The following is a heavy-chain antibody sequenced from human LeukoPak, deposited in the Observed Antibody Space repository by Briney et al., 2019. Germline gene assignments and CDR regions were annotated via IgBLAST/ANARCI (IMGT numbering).Heavy chain of an antibody. D-gene: IGHD3-10*01. CDR2: ISAYNGNT. CDR1: GYTFTGYY. CDR3: ARGVPGSGSYGPTLLMDY. Sequence: GASVKVSCKASGYTFTGYYMHWVRHAPGQGLEWMGWISAYNGNTNYAQKLQGRVTMTTDTSTSTAYMELRSLRSDDTAVYYCARGVPGSGSYGPTLLMDYWGQGTLVTVSS. J-gene: IGHJ4*02. V-gene: IGHV1-18*04.